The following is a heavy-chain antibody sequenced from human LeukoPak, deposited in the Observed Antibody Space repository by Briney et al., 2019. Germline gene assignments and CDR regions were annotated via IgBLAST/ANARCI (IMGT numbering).Heavy chain of an antibody. J-gene: IGHJ4*02. V-gene: IGHV1-2*02. Sequence: ASVKVSCKASGNIFTDYYIHWVRQAPGQGPEWMGWINSNTGDTKYAQKFQDRVTLTQDTSISTAYMELSRLESDDTAVFYCARGRWLQLWGDYWGQGTPLTVSS. CDR3: ARGRWLQLWGDY. CDR2: INSNTGDT. CDR1: GNIFTDYY. D-gene: IGHD5-18*01.